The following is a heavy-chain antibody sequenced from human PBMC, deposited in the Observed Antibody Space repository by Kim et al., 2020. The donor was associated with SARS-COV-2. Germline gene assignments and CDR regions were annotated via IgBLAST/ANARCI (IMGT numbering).Heavy chain of an antibody. D-gene: IGHD6-19*01. Sequence: NPSLKSRVTISVDTSKNQFSLKLSSVTAADTAIYYCARAGSGWPEYYFDYWGQGTLVTVSS. V-gene: IGHV4-34*01. CDR3: ARAGSGWPEYYFDY. J-gene: IGHJ4*02.